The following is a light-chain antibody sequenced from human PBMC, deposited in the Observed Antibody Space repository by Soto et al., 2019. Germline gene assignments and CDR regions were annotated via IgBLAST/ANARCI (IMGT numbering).Light chain of an antibody. Sequence: IHMTKSPSSLSASVGDRVTISCRASQGISAYLNWYQQKPGKAPKLLIYAASSLQSGVPSRFSGSGSGTDFTLTISSLQPEDFATYYCQQSFSTPPGTFGQGTKVDIK. CDR1: QGISAY. V-gene: IGKV1-39*01. CDR3: QQSFSTPPGT. J-gene: IGKJ1*01. CDR2: AAS.